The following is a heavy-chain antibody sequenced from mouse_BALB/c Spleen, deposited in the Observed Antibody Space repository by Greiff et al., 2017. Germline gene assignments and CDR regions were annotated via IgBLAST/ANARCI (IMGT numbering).Heavy chain of an antibody. V-gene: IGHV1-4*01. CDR2: INPSSGYT. J-gene: IGHJ4*01. CDR3: AREAVLLRAMDY. CDR1: GYTFTSYT. Sequence: VQLQESGAELARPGASVKMSCKASGYTFTSYTMHWVKQRPGQGLEWIGYINPSSGYTNYNQKFKDKATLTADKSSSTAYMQLSSLTSEDSAVYYCAREAVLLRAMDYWGQGTSVTVSS. D-gene: IGHD1-1*01.